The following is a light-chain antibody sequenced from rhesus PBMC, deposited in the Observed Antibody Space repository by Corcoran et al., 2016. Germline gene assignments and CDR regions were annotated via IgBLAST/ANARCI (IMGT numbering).Light chain of an antibody. CDR1: QSISSW. V-gene: IGKV1-22*01. J-gene: IGKJ3*01. CDR2: KVS. Sequence: DIQMTQSPSSLSASVGDTVTITCRASQSISSWLARYQQKPGKAPKLLIYKVSSLQSGVPPRFSGSGSGTDFPLTISSLQSEDFATYYCQQYSNSPTFGPGTKLDIK. CDR3: QQYSNSPT.